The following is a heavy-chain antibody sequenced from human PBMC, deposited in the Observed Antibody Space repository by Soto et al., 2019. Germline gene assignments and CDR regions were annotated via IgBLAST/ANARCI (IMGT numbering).Heavy chain of an antibody. CDR1: GYTFTSYG. Sequence: QVQLVQSGAEVKKPGASVKVSCKASGYTFTSYGISWVRQAPGQGLEWMGWISAYNGNTNYAQKLQGRVTMTTDASTSTAYMELRSLRSDDTAVYYCARIAAAGTFPMSYYYYYGMDVWGQGTTVTVSS. CDR2: ISAYNGNT. J-gene: IGHJ6*02. CDR3: ARIAAAGTFPMSYYYYYGMDV. D-gene: IGHD6-13*01. V-gene: IGHV1-18*01.